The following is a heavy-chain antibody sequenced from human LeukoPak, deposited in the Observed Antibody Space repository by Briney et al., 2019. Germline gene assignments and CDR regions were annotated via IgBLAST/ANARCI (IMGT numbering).Heavy chain of an antibody. D-gene: IGHD6-19*01. J-gene: IGHJ2*01. Sequence: GGSLRLSCAASGFTFSSYSMNWVRQAPGKGLEWVSSISSSRSYIYYADSVKGRFTISRDNAKNSLYLQMNSLRADDTAVYYCARLFLYAVTGTGRIDWYFDLWGRGTLVTVSS. CDR3: ARLFLYAVTGTGRIDWYFDL. V-gene: IGHV3-21*01. CDR2: ISSSRSYI. CDR1: GFTFSSYS.